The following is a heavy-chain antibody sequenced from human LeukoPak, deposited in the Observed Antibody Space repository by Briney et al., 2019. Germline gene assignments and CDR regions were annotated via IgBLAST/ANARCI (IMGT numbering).Heavy chain of an antibody. CDR2: INSDGSST. CDR1: GFTFSSYW. D-gene: IGHD6-13*01. J-gene: IGHJ4*02. V-gene: IGHV3-74*01. Sequence: GGSLRLSCAASGFTFSSYWMHWVRQAPGKGLVWVSRINSDGSSTSYADSVKGRFTISRDNAKNSLYLQMNSLRAEDTAVYYCARGSSWYDSTYYFDYWGQGTLVTVSS. CDR3: ARGSSWYDSTYYFDY.